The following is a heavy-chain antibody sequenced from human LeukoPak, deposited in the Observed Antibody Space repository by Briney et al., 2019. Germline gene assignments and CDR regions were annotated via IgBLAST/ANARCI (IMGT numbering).Heavy chain of an antibody. CDR3: ARSYSSGYFRLDY. Sequence: PSETLSLTCTVSGGSISSGGYYWSWIRQPPGKGLEWIGYIYHSGSTYYNPSLKSRVTISVDRSKNQFSLKLSSVTAADTAVYYCARSYSSGYFRLDYWGQGTLVTVSS. CDR2: IYHSGST. D-gene: IGHD3-22*01. CDR1: GGSISSGGYY. J-gene: IGHJ4*02. V-gene: IGHV4-30-2*02.